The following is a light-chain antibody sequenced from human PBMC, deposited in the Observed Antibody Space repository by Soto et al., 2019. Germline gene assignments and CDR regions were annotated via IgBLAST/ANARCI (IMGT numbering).Light chain of an antibody. CDR3: QQHDDFSHAT. CDR1: QDISNF. Sequence: DIQMTQSPSTLSASAGDRVTISCRASQDISNFLAWYQHKPGKAPKLLIYDASTLQTGVPSRFRGSGFGTESTLTISGLQPDDFATYYCQQHDDFSHATFGQGTKVDIK. J-gene: IGKJ2*01. V-gene: IGKV1-5*01. CDR2: DAS.